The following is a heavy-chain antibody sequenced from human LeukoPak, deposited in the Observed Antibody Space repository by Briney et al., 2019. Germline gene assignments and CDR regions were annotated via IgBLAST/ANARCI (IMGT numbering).Heavy chain of an antibody. CDR3: ARGPETYFGELRS. D-gene: IGHD3-10*01. Sequence: ASVKVSCTASGGTFSSYAISWVRQAPGQGLEWMGRIIPILGIANYAQKFQGRVTITADKSTSTAYMELSSLRSEDTAVYYCARGPETYFGELRSWGQGTLVTVSS. CDR1: GGTFSSYA. V-gene: IGHV1-69*04. J-gene: IGHJ5*02. CDR2: IIPILGIA.